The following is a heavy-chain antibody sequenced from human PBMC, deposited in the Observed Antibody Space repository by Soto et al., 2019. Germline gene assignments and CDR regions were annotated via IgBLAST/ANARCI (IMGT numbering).Heavy chain of an antibody. Sequence: ASVKVSCKASGYTFTSYGISWVRQAPGQGLEWMGWISAYNGNTNYAQKLQGRVTMTADTSTSTAYMELRSLRSDDTAVYYFARGLNSLPLYSIGWYNNLHAFDIWGQGTMVTVSS. CDR3: ARGLNSLPLYSIGWYNNLHAFDI. CDR2: ISAYNGNT. D-gene: IGHD6-19*01. J-gene: IGHJ3*02. V-gene: IGHV1-18*01. CDR1: GYTFTSYG.